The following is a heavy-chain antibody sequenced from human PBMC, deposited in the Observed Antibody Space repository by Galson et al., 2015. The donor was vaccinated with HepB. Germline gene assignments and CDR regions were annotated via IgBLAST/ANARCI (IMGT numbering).Heavy chain of an antibody. D-gene: IGHD2/OR15-2a*01. J-gene: IGHJ4*02. CDR2: ITTSGSHV. V-gene: IGHV3-21*01. CDR1: GFIFSSQS. CDR3: ARDGGLGSCSTRTCATLDY. Sequence: SLRLSCAASGFIFSSQSMTWVRQAPGKGLEWVSFITTSGSHVFYADSVKGRFTISRDNAENSLYLQMNNLRAEDTAVYYCARDGGLGSCSTRTCATLDYWGQGTLVTVSS.